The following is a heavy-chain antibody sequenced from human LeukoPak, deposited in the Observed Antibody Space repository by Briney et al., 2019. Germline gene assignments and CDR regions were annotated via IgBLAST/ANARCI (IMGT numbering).Heavy chain of an antibody. Sequence: GGSLRLSCAASGFTFSSYNMNWVRQAPGKGLEWVAFIRYDGSNKYYADSVKGRFTISRDNSKNTLYLQMNSLRAEDTAVYYCAKDRGYHYDSSGYYRMDAFDIWGQGTMVTVSS. CDR1: GFTFSSYN. CDR3: AKDRGYHYDSSGYYRMDAFDI. D-gene: IGHD3-22*01. V-gene: IGHV3-30*02. J-gene: IGHJ3*02. CDR2: IRYDGSNK.